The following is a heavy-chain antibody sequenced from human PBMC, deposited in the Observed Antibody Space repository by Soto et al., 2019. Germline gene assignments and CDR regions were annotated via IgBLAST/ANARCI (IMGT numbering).Heavy chain of an antibody. CDR3: ARHARQLLAETPHVFDI. D-gene: IGHD6-19*01. Sequence: PGESLKISCKGSGYTFASYWIGWVRQMPGKGLEWMGIIYPGDSHTRYSPSFQGQVTISADKSISTTYLQWSSLKASDTAMYHCARHARQLLAETPHVFDIWGQGTKVTVSS. CDR1: GYTFASYW. V-gene: IGHV5-51*01. J-gene: IGHJ3*02. CDR2: IYPGDSHT.